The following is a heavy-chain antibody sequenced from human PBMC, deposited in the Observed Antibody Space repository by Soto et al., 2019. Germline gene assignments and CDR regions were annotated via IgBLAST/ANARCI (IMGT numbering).Heavy chain of an antibody. CDR2: IHYTGSI. V-gene: IGHV4-30-4*08. J-gene: IGHJ6*02. Sequence: WTWIRQSPGKGLEWIGYIHYTGSIMYNPSFKSRLTMAVDTTKNQFSLQLTSVTAADTAVYFCAREDDGGDREYYGLDVWGQGTTVTVSS. CDR3: AREDDGGDREYYGLDV. D-gene: IGHD3-16*01.